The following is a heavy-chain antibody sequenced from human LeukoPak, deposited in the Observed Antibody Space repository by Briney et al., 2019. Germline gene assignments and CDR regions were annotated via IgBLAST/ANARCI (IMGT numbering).Heavy chain of an antibody. V-gene: IGHV3-21*01. CDR2: ISSSSSYI. Sequence: PGGSLRLSCAASGFTFSSYSMNWVRQAPGKGLEWVSSISSSSSYIYYADSVKGRFTISRDNAKNSLYLQMNSLRAEDTAVYYCARAGLRFLEWLLSYDWGQGTLVTVSS. D-gene: IGHD3-3*01. CDR3: ARAGLRFLEWLLSYD. J-gene: IGHJ4*02. CDR1: GFTFSSYS.